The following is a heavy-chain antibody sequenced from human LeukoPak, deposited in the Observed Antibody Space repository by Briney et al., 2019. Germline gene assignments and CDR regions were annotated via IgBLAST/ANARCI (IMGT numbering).Heavy chain of an antibody. J-gene: IGHJ4*02. V-gene: IGHV4-34*01. Sequence: PSETLSLTCAVYGGCFSGYYWSWIRQPPGKGLEWIGEINHSGSTNYNPSLKSRVTISVDTSKNQFSLKLSSVTAADTAVYYCARGLTWDYWGQGTLVTVSS. CDR3: ARGLTWDY. CDR1: GGCFSGYY. CDR2: INHSGST. D-gene: IGHD4/OR15-4a*01.